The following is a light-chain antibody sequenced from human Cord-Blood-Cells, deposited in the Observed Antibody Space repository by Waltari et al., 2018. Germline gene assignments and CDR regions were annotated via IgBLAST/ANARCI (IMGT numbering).Light chain of an antibody. CDR2: AAS. Sequence: DIQMTQSPSSLSASVGDRVTITGRASQSISSYLNWYQQKPVKAPKLLIYAASSLTSGVPSRFSGSGSGTDFTLTISSLQPEDFATYYCQQSYSTPRTFGQGTKLEIK. J-gene: IGKJ2*01. CDR3: QQSYSTPRT. CDR1: QSISSY. V-gene: IGKV1-39*01.